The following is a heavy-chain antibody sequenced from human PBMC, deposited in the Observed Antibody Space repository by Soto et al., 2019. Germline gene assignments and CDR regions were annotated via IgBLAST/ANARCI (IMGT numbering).Heavy chain of an antibody. J-gene: IGHJ4*02. CDR3: ARSREIIASAGSFDY. Sequence: EVQLLESGGGLVQPGGSLRLSCAASGFTFSSHVMSWVRQAPGKGLEWVSGISTGGGSTDYADSVKGRFTISRDNSKNTLPLQMKSLRAEDTAVYYCARSREIIASAGSFDYLGQGTLVTVSS. CDR2: ISTGGGST. V-gene: IGHV3-23*01. CDR1: GFTFSSHV. D-gene: IGHD6-25*01.